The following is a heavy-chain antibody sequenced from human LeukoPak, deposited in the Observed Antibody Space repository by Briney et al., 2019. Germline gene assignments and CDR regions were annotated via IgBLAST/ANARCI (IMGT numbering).Heavy chain of an antibody. CDR2: IYYSGST. Sequence: SETLSLTCTVSGGSISSSSYYWGWIRQPPGKGLEWIGSIYYSGSTYYNPSRKSRVTISVDTAKNQFSLKLSSVTAADTAVYYCAPTAPYYCGRFDPWGQGTLVTVSS. D-gene: IGHD3-10*01. CDR3: APTAPYYCGRFDP. CDR1: GGSISSSSYY. V-gene: IGHV4-39*01. J-gene: IGHJ5*02.